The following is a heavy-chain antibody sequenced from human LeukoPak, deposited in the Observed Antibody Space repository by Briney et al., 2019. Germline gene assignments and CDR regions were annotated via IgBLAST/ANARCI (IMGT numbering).Heavy chain of an antibody. J-gene: IGHJ2*01. Sequence: PGTSLRLSCGASGSIFRSFAMHWVRQAPGKGLEWVAVISNDGTNKDSADSVRGRFTISRDNSKNTLDLQMDSLRPEDTAVYYCVRDKGASTYWYFDVWGRGSVVTVSS. CDR3: VRDKGASTYWYFDV. CDR1: GSIFRSFA. V-gene: IGHV3-30*04. CDR2: ISNDGTNK. D-gene: IGHD3-16*01.